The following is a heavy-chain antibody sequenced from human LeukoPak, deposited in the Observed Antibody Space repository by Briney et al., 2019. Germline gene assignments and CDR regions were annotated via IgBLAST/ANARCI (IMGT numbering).Heavy chain of an antibody. J-gene: IGHJ4*02. Sequence: ASVTVSCTASGGTFSSYAISWVRQAPGQGLEWMGWMNPNSGNTGYARKFQGRVTMTRNTSISTAYMELSSLRSEDTAVYYCARVGTPYYDFWSGYDDYWGQGTLVTVSS. CDR2: MNPNSGNT. D-gene: IGHD3-3*01. CDR1: GGTFSSYA. CDR3: ARVGTPYYDFWSGYDDY. V-gene: IGHV1-8*02.